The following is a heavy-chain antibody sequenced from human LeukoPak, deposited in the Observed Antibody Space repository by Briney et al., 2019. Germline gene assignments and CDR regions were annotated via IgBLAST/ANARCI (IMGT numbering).Heavy chain of an antibody. D-gene: IGHD1-26*01. V-gene: IGHV3-23*01. CDR1: GCIFSSYA. J-gene: IGHJ6*02. CDR2: ISGSGGVT. CDR3: ARAGKWTSYYYYYGLDV. Sequence: GGSLRLSCAVSGCIFSSYAMNWVRQAPGKGLEWVSGISGSGGVTYYADSVKARFTISRGNAKNTLYLQMNNLRAEDTALYYCARAGKWTSYYYYYGLDVWGQGTTVTVSS.